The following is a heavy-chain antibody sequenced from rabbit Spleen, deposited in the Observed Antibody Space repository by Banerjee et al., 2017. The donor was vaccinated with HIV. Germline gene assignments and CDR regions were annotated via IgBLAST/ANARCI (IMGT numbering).Heavy chain of an antibody. CDR1: GFSFSSGYD. CDR3: ARNYVNAFDP. D-gene: IGHD1-1*01. V-gene: IGHV1S40*01. J-gene: IGHJ2*01. CDR2: IDTNDGDT. Sequence: QSLEESGGDLVKPGASLTLTCTASGFSFSSGYDMCWVRQAPGKGLEWIACIDTNDGDTDYANWPKGRFTISKTSSTTVTLQMTSLTAADTATYFCARNYVNAFDPWGQGTLVTVS.